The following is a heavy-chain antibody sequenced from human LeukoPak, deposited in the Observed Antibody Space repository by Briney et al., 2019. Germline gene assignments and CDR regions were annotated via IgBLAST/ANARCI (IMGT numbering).Heavy chain of an antibody. J-gene: IGHJ3*02. CDR1: GFTFSSYW. Sequence: GGSLRLSCAASGFTFSSYWMHWVRKAPGKGLGWVSRINSDGSSTSYADSVKGRFSISRDNAKNTLYLQMNSLRAEDTAVYYCASGKSSSSHDAFDIWGQGTMVTVSS. V-gene: IGHV3-74*01. CDR3: ASGKSSSSHDAFDI. D-gene: IGHD6-6*01. CDR2: INSDGSST.